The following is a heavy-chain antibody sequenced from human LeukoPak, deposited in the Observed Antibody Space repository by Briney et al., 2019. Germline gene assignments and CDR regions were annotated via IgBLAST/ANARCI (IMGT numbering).Heavy chain of an antibody. CDR1: GFTFSSSA. D-gene: IGHD6-6*01. CDR3: AKGSSSWGEAFDI. CDR2: ISNNGGYT. V-gene: IGHV3-23*01. Sequence: GGSLRLSCAASGFTFSSSAMSWVRQAPGKGLEWVSAISNNGGYTYYADSVQGRFTISRDNSKSTLCLQMNSLRAEDTAVYYCAKGSSSWGEAFDIWGQGTMVSVSS. J-gene: IGHJ3*02.